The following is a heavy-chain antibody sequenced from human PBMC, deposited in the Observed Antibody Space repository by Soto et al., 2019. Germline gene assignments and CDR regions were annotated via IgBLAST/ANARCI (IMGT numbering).Heavy chain of an antibody. J-gene: IGHJ5*02. CDR3: TVHRPTYYDFWSGLAGFDP. CDR1: GFTFSGSA. V-gene: IGHV3-73*01. CDR2: IRSKANSYAT. D-gene: IGHD3-3*01. Sequence: PGGSLRLSCAASGFTFSGSAMHWVRQASGKGLEWVGRIRSKANSYATAYAASVKGRFTISRDDSKNTAYLQMNSLKTEDTAVYYCTVHRPTYYDFWSGLAGFDPWGQGTLVTVSS.